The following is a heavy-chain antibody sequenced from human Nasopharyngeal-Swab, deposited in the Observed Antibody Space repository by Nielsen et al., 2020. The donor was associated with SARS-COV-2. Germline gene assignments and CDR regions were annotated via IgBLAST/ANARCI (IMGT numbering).Heavy chain of an antibody. CDR3: ARGADAEAYCGGDCFSEYFFDS. V-gene: IGHV3-21*01. D-gene: IGHD2-21*02. J-gene: IGHJ4*02. Sequence: GESLKISCEASGFTFNGYGINWVRQVPGRGLDWVSRVSPTGYNRYYADSVKGRFTISRDNTKNSLYLEMNSLRADDTAVYYCARGADAEAYCGGDCFSEYFFDSWGQGTLVTVSS. CDR1: GFTFNGYG. CDR2: VSPTGYNR.